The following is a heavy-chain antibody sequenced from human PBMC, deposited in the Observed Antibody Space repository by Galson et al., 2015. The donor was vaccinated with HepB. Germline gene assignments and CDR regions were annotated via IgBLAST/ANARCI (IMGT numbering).Heavy chain of an antibody. V-gene: IGHV1-69*02. CDR2: VIPILPIA. CDR1: GGPFTSYI. Sequence: SVKVSCKASGGPFTSYILNWVRQAPGQGLEYMGRVIPILPIAQYAPKFRGRVTITADKSTTAAYMELSSLRSEDTAVYYCARADYYDTSGYPTSKNAFDIWGQGTMVTVSS. D-gene: IGHD3-22*01. J-gene: IGHJ3*02. CDR3: ARADYYDTSGYPTSKNAFDI.